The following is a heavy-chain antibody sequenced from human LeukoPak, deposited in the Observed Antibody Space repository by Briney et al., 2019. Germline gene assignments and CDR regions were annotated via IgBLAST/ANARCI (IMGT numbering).Heavy chain of an antibody. CDR1: GFTFSSYD. J-gene: IGHJ4*02. V-gene: IGHV3-13*01. CDR2: IGTAGDT. Sequence: PGGSLRLSCAASGFTFSSYDMHWVRQATGKGLEWVSAIGTAGDTYYPGSVKGRFAISRENAKNSLYLQMNSLRAGDTAVYYCAREDQEGSFDYWGQGTLVTVSS. CDR3: AREDQEGSFDY.